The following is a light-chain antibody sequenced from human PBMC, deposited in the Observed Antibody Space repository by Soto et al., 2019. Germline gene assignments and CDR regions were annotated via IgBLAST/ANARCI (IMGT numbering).Light chain of an antibody. CDR2: DVS. CDR1: SSDVGGYNY. V-gene: IGLV2-14*01. CDR3: SSYTSSTTEV. Sequence: QSALTQPASVSGSPGQSITISCTGTSSDVGGYNYVSWYQQHPGKAPKLMIYDVSSRPSGVSNRFSGSKSGNTASLTISGLQAEDEADYYCSSYTSSTTEVFGTGTKLNVL. J-gene: IGLJ1*01.